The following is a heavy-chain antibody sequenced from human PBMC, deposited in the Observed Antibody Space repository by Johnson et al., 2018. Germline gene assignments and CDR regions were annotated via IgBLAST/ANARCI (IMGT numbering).Heavy chain of an antibody. CDR2: ISYDGSNK. D-gene: IGHD6-13*01. CDR1: GFTFSSYG. J-gene: IGHJ6*03. Sequence: QVQLVESGGGVVQPGRSXRLSCAASGFTFSSYGMHWVRQTPGKGLEWVAIISYDGSNKYYADSVKGRFTISRDNSKNTLYLQMNSLRAGDTAVYYCAKQGVRGSWYSYYYYYMDVWGKGTTSTVSS. CDR3: AKQGVRGSWYSYYYYYMDV. V-gene: IGHV3-30*18.